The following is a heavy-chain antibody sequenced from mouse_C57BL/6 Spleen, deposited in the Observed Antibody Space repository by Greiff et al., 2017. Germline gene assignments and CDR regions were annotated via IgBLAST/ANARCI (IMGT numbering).Heavy chain of an antibody. CDR3: AKRGDDGYYAYFDY. Sequence: QVQLQQPGAELVRPGTSVKLSCMASGYTFTSYWMHWVKQRPGQGLEWIGVIDPSDSYTNYNQKFKGKATLTVDTSSSTAYMQLSSLTSEDSAVYYCAKRGDDGYYAYFDYWGQGTTLTVSS. J-gene: IGHJ2*01. D-gene: IGHD2-3*01. CDR2: IDPSDSYT. CDR1: GYTFTSYW. V-gene: IGHV1-59*01.